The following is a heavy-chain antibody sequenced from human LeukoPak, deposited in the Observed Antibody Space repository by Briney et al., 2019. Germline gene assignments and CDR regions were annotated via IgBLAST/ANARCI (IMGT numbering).Heavy chain of an antibody. Sequence: ASVKVSCKASGYTFTDYYMHWVRQATGQGFEWMGWINPNDGDTNYAQKFQARVTMTRDTSTSTAHMEVSRLRSDDTAVYYCARANFLYCSSSTCLFDYCGQGTLVTVSS. D-gene: IGHD2-2*01. CDR2: INPNDGDT. CDR1: GYTFTDYY. J-gene: IGHJ4*02. CDR3: ARANFLYCSSSTCLFDY. V-gene: IGHV1-2*02.